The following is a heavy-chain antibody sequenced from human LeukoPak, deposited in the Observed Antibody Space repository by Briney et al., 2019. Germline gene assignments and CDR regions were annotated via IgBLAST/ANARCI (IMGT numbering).Heavy chain of an antibody. CDR1: GYIFTSYY. D-gene: IGHD3-16*02. CDR3: ARDHMITFGGVIVPIGIDY. CDR2: INPSGGST. V-gene: IGHV1-46*01. J-gene: IGHJ4*02. Sequence: ASVKVSCKASGYIFTSYYMHWVRQAPGQGLEWMGIINPSGGSTSYAQKFQGRVTMTRDTSTSTVYMELSSLRSEDTAVYYCARDHMITFGGVIVPIGIDYWGPGTLVTVS.